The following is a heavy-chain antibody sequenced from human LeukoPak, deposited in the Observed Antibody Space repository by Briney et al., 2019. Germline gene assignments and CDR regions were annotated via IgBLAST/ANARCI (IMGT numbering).Heavy chain of an antibody. CDR3: ARASTVTDQYFDY. J-gene: IGHJ4*02. V-gene: IGHV4-61*01. CDR1: GGSVSSGSYY. D-gene: IGHD4-17*01. CDR2: IYYSGST. Sequence: SETLSLTCTVSGGSVSSGSYYWSWIRQPPGKGLEWIGYIYYSGSTNYNPSLKSRVTISVDTSKNQFSLKLSSVTAADTAVYYCARASTVTDQYFDYWGQGTLVTVSS.